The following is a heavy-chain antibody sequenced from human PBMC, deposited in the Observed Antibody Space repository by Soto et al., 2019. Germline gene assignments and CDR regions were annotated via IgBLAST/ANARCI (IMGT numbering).Heavy chain of an antibody. Sequence: EVQLLESGGGLVQPGGSLRLSCVASGFTFKNYDMRWVRQAPGKGLEWVSGISGSGGVTYYADPVKGRFTISRDNSKNTLYLQMNSLRANDTAVYYCAKDRQFRSYYESAGHYNNWGQGTLVTVSS. CDR2: ISGSGGVT. CDR3: AKDRQFRSYYESAGHYNN. V-gene: IGHV3-23*01. J-gene: IGHJ4*02. D-gene: IGHD3-10*01. CDR1: GFTFKNYD.